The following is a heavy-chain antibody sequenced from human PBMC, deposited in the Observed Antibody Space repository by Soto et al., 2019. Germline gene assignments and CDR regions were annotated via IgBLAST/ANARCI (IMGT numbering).Heavy chain of an antibody. J-gene: IGHJ6*02. CDR2: TYYRSKWYN. CDR3: ARGPRRVFGHAALIYYYYGMDV. D-gene: IGHD3-16*01. Sequence: SPTLSLTCAISGDSVSSNSAAWNWIRQSPSRGLEWLGRTYYRSKWYNDYAVSVKSRITINPDTSKNQFSLQLNSVTPEDTAVYYCARGPRRVFGHAALIYYYYGMDVWGQGTTVTVSS. V-gene: IGHV6-1*01. CDR1: GDSVSSNSAA.